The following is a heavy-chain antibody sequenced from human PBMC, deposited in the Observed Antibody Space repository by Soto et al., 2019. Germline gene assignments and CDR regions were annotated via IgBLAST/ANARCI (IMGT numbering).Heavy chain of an antibody. V-gene: IGHV4-4*07. Sequence: SETLPLTCTVSGGSISSYYWSWIRQPAGKGLEWIGRIYTSGSTNYNPSLKSRVTMSVDTSKNQFSLKLSSVTAADTAVYYCARDLGDIVVVVAATQAFDIWGQGTMVTVSS. D-gene: IGHD2-15*01. J-gene: IGHJ3*02. CDR1: GGSISSYY. CDR3: ARDLGDIVVVVAATQAFDI. CDR2: IYTSGST.